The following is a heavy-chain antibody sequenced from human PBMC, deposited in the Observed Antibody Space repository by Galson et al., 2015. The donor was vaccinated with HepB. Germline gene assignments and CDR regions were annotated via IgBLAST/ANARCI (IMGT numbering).Heavy chain of an antibody. Sequence: SLRLSCAASGFTFSSYSMNWVRQAPGKGLEWVSSISSSSSYLYYADSVKGRFTISRDNAKSSLYLQMNSLRAEDTAVYYCARGRDSSLDYWGQGTPVTVSS. CDR3: ARGRDSSLDY. V-gene: IGHV3-21*01. D-gene: IGHD6-19*01. CDR2: ISSSSSYL. J-gene: IGHJ4*02. CDR1: GFTFSSYS.